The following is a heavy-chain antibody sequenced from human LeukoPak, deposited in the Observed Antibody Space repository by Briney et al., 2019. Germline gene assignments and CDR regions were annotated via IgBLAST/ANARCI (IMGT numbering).Heavy chain of an antibody. D-gene: IGHD1-14*01. CDR2: ITGGGDTT. Sequence: GGSLRLSCEASGFAFSSYVMSWVRQAPGKGLECVSTITGGGDTTYYADSVKGRFTISRDNSRNALYLQMNSLRAEDTAVYYCAKDQPLETTLDSWGQGTLVTVSS. CDR3: AKDQPLETTLDS. CDR1: GFAFSSYV. J-gene: IGHJ4*02. V-gene: IGHV3-23*01.